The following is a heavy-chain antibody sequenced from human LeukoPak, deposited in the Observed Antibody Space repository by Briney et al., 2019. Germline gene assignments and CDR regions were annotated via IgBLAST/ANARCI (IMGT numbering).Heavy chain of an antibody. Sequence: GGSLRLSCAASGFTFSSYAMSWVRQAPGKGLEWVSAISGSGGSTYYADSVKGRFTISRDNSKNTLYLQMNSLRAEDTAVYYCARGRDGNYAVYYYYYYMDVWGKGTTVTVSS. CDR1: GFTFSSYA. J-gene: IGHJ6*03. CDR3: ARGRDGNYAVYYYYYYMDV. V-gene: IGHV3-23*01. CDR2: ISGSGGST. D-gene: IGHD4-17*01.